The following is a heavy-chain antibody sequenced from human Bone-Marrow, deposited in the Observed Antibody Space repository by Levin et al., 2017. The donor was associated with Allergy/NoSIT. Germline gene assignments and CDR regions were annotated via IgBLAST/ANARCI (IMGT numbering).Heavy chain of an antibody. V-gene: IGHV1-2*02. J-gene: IGHJ5*02. Sequence: GGSLRLSCQASGYTFAVHVLHWVRQAPGQGFEYMGWINPNDGNAQYAQKFQGRVTLTRDTSISTAYMDLSRLSSDDTAIYYCAREGGEQGVRTAEWNWFDPWGQGTLVTVSS. CDR2: INPNDGNA. CDR1: GYTFAVHV. CDR3: AREGGEQGVRTAEWNWFDP. D-gene: IGHD3-3*01.